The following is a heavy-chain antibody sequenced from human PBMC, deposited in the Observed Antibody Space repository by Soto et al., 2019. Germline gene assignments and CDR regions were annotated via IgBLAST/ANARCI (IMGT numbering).Heavy chain of an antibody. D-gene: IGHD3-3*01. CDR1: GFTFSNAW. CDR2: IKSKTDGGTT. Sequence: GGSLRLSCAASGFTFSNAWMSWVRQAPGKGLEWVGRIKSKTDGGTTDYAAPVKGRLTISRDDSKNTLYLQMNSLKTEDTAVYYCTTDPVWRSHTIFGATYYYYYYMDVWGKGTTVTVSS. V-gene: IGHV3-15*01. CDR3: TTDPVWRSHTIFGATYYYYYYMDV. J-gene: IGHJ6*03.